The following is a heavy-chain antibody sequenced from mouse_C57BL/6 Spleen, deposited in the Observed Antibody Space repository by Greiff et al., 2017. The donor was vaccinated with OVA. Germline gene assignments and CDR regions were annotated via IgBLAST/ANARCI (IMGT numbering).Heavy chain of an antibody. D-gene: IGHD4-1*01. CDR1: GYTFTSYW. V-gene: IGHV1-7*01. J-gene: IGHJ1*03. CDR3: ARRTGTDWYFDV. CDR2: INPSSGYT. Sequence: QVQLKQSGAELAKPGASVKLSCKASGYTFTSYWMHWVKQRPGQGLEWIGYINPSSGYTKYNQKFKDKATFTADKSSSTAYMQLSSLTYEDSAVYYCARRTGTDWYFDVWGTGTTVTVSS.